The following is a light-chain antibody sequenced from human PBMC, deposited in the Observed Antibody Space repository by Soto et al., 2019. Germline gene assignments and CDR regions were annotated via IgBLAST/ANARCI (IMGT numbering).Light chain of an antibody. CDR3: QQYNNWPPLT. CDR1: QSVSSN. V-gene: IGKV3-15*01. J-gene: IGKJ4*01. CDR2: GAS. Sequence: EIVMTQSPATLSVSPGERATLSCRASQSVSSNLAWYQQKPGQAPRLLIYGASTRATGIPARFSGSGSGTECTLTSSSLQSEDFALYYCQQYNNWPPLTFGGGTKVEIK.